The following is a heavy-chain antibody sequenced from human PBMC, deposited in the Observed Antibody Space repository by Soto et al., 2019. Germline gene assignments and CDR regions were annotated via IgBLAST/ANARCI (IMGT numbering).Heavy chain of an antibody. D-gene: IGHD2-2*02. J-gene: IGHJ4*02. V-gene: IGHV3-23*01. CDR1: GFTFSDYA. CDR2: ISAGGST. CDR3: ANVPIWCSSTSCYTEGFDY. Sequence: GSLRLSCTASGFTFSDYAMSWVRQPPGKGLEWVSAISAGGSTYYADSVKGRFTVSRANSKNTLYLQMNSLRAEDTAVYYCANVPIWCSSTSCYTEGFDYWGQGTLVTVSS.